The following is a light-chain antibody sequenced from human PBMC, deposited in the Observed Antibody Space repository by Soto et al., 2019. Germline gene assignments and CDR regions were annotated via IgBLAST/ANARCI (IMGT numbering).Light chain of an antibody. V-gene: IGKV1-9*01. J-gene: IGKJ4*01. Sequence: DIQLTQSPSFLSASAGDRVTITCRASQGISSYLSWYQQKPGKAPKILIYAASTLQTGVPSRFSGSGSGTDFTLTISSLQPEDFATYYCQQLNSYPLTFGGGTKVDIK. CDR1: QGISSY. CDR2: AAS. CDR3: QQLNSYPLT.